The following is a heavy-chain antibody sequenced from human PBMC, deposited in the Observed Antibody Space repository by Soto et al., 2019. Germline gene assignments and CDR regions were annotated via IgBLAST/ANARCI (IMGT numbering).Heavy chain of an antibody. Sequence: GGSLRLSCAASGFTFSSYAMSWVRQAPGKGLEWVSAISGSGGSTYYADSVKGRFTISRGNSKNPLYLQMNSLRAEDTAVYYCAKVERYCSSTSCAWFDPWGQGTLVTVSS. J-gene: IGHJ5*02. CDR2: ISGSGGST. V-gene: IGHV3-23*01. D-gene: IGHD2-2*01. CDR3: AKVERYCSSTSCAWFDP. CDR1: GFTFSSYA.